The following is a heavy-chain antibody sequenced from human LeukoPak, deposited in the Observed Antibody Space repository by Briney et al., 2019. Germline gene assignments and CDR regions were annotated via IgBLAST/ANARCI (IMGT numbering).Heavy chain of an antibody. D-gene: IGHD6-19*01. CDR2: IKTDGSEN. V-gene: IGHV3-7*05. Sequence: GGSLRLSCAASGFTFSRYWMSWARQAPGKGLEWVANIKTDGSENYYVDSLKGRFIISRDNAKNSLYLQMNSLRAEDTAVYYCARDWDGSGWPIDYWGQGTPVTVSS. CDR3: ARDWDGSGWPIDY. J-gene: IGHJ4*02. CDR1: GFTFSRYW.